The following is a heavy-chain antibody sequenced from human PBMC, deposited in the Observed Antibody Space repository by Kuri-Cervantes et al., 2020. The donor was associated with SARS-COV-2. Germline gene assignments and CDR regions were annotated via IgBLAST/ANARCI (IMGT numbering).Heavy chain of an antibody. Sequence: GGSLRLSCAASGFTFSSYAMSWVRQAPGKGLEWVSAISGSGGSTYYADSVKGRFTISRDNSKNTLYLQMNSLRAEDTAVYYCTKDLAGLGMSHWCQGTLVTVSS. CDR3: TKDLAGLGMSH. CDR1: GFTFSSYA. CDR2: ISGSGGST. D-gene: IGHD7-27*01. J-gene: IGHJ4*02. V-gene: IGHV3-23*01.